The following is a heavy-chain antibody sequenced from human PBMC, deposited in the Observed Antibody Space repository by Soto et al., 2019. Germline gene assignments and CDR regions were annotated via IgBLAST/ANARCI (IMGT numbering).Heavy chain of an antibody. D-gene: IGHD2-15*01. CDR1: GYTFTHYG. V-gene: IGHV1-18*01. CDR3: ARDLHSGGKYWYFDI. Sequence: QVQLVQSGAEVKKPGASVKVSCKASGYTFTHYGITWVRQAPGQGLEWMEWINSFSGDTNYPQKLQGRLTMTTDTSTNTVYMELRNLRSDDTAVYYCARDLHSGGKYWYFDIWGRGTLVTVSS. J-gene: IGHJ2*01. CDR2: INSFSGDT.